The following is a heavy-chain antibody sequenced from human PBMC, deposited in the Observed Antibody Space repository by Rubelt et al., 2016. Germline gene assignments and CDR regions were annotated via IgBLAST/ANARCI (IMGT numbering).Heavy chain of an antibody. D-gene: IGHD5-18*01. J-gene: IGHJ2*01. CDR3: ARSKDTAMVTDADWYFDL. CDR2: INAGNGNT. CDR1: GYTFTSYA. V-gene: IGHV1-3*01. Sequence: QVQLVQSGAEVKKSGASVKVSCKASGYTFTSYAMHWVRQAPGQRLEWMGWINAGNGNTRYSQKFQGRVTMTRDTCASTAYMELSSLRSEDTAVYYCARSKDTAMVTDADWYFDLWGRGTLVTVSS.